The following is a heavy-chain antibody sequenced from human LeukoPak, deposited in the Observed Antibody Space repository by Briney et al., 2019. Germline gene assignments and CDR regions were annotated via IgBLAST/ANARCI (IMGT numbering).Heavy chain of an antibody. CDR1: GGSFSGCY. D-gene: IGHD4-17*01. V-gene: IGHV4-34*01. CDR3: AGHRFDYGGSLTDFDY. CDR2: INHSGST. Sequence: PSETLSLTCAVYGGSFSGCYWSWIRQPPGKGLEWIEEINHSGSTNYNPSLKSRVTISVDTSKNQFSLKLSSVTAADTAVYYCAGHRFDYGGSLTDFDYWGQGTLVTVSS. J-gene: IGHJ4*02.